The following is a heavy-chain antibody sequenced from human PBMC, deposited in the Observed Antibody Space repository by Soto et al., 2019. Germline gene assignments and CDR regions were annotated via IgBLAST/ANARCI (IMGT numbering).Heavy chain of an antibody. D-gene: IGHD3-10*01. CDR3: ARYSGYGSGTSVDHFIDF. CDR2: INWDASGM. J-gene: IGHJ4*01. V-gene: IGHV3-7*01. Sequence: GGSLRLSCAASGFTFGIYWMSWVRQAPGKGLEWLSTINWDASGMKYVDSVKGRFTMSRDNAKNSLYLQMDSLRAEDTAVYYCARYSGYGSGTSVDHFIDFWGHGTLVTVSS. CDR1: GFTFGIYW.